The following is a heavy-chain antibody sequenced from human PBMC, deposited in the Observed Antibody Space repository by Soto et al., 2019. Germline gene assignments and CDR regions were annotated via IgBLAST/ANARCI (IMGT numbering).Heavy chain of an antibody. D-gene: IGHD3-22*01. Sequence: QVQLQESGPGLVKPSETLSLTCTVSGGSVSSGSYYWSWIRQPPGKGLEWIGYIYYSGSTNYNPSRKRRVTISVDTSKNTLSLKLSSVSAAHTAVYDCSSLTYYYDSSYFDYWGQGTLVTVSS. CDR2: IYYSGST. V-gene: IGHV4-61*01. CDR1: GGSVSSGSYY. CDR3: SSLTYYYDSSYFDY. J-gene: IGHJ4*02.